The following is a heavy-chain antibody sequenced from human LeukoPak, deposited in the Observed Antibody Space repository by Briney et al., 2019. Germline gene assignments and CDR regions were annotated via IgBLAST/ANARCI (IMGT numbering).Heavy chain of an antibody. J-gene: IGHJ3*02. CDR3: ASYDSSGRVAFDI. CDR2: IHYSGST. D-gene: IGHD3-22*01. V-gene: IGHV4-59*11. CDR1: GGSISSQY. Sequence: PSETLSLTSTVSGGSISSQYWSWIRQPQGKGLEWIGYIHYSGSTNYDHYLKSRVTISVDTSKNQASLKLSSVTAADTAVYYCASYDSSGRVAFDIWGQGTMVTVSS.